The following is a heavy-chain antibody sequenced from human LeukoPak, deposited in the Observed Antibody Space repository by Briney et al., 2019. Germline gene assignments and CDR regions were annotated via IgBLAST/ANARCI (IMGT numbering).Heavy chain of an antibody. CDR3: AIYKWELHAFDI. CDR1: GFTFSNAW. Sequence: PGGSLRLSCAASGFTFSNAWMHWVRQAPGKGLEWVSYISSSGSTIYYADSVKGRFTISRDNAKNSLYLQMNSLRAEDTAVYYCAIYKWELHAFDIWGQGTMVTVSS. V-gene: IGHV3-11*01. CDR2: ISSSGSTI. D-gene: IGHD1-26*01. J-gene: IGHJ3*02.